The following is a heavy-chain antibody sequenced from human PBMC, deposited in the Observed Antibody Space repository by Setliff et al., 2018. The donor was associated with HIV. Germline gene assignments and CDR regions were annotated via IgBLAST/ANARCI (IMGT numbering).Heavy chain of an antibody. CDR2: IYYSGST. CDR3: ASRVYYYDSNKVLREEGFDP. J-gene: IGHJ5*02. CDR1: GGSISNSRYY. D-gene: IGHD3-22*01. Sequence: PSETLSLTCTVSGGSISNSRYYWSWIRQPPGKGLEWIGSIYYSGSTYYNPSLKSRVTISVDTSKNQFSLKLSSVTAADAAVYFCASRVYYYDSNKVLREEGFDPWGQGTLVTVSS. V-gene: IGHV4-39*01.